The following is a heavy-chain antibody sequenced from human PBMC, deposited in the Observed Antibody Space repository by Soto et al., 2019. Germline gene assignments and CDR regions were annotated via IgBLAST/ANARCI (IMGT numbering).Heavy chain of an antibody. CDR3: ARSSSYDFWSGYHLTYYYGMDV. D-gene: IGHD3-3*01. CDR2: IYPGDSDT. V-gene: IGHV5-51*01. Sequence: AGESLKISCKGSGYSFTSYWIGWVRQMPGKGLEWMGIIYPGDSDTRYSPSFQGQVTISADKSISTAYLQWSSLKASDTAMYYCARSSSYDFWSGYHLTYYYGMDVWGQGTTVT. CDR1: GYSFTSYW. J-gene: IGHJ6*02.